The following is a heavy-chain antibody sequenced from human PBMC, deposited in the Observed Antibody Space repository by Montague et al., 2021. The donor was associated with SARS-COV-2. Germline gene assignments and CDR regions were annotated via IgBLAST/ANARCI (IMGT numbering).Heavy chain of an antibody. D-gene: IGHD1-1*01. CDR3: SRGVAGEYWDDGNIRDFSWFDL. Sequence: SETLSLTCTVSGDSISSRSWCWGFLQSPRRELEWIAEFYHTGRTXYNTSLPSRGILSLVKSKNQFSLMLTSVTAADTAVYFCSRGVAGEYWDDGNIRDFSWFDLWGQGILVTVSS. CDR1: GDSISSRSW. V-gene: IGHV4-4*02. CDR2: FYHTGRT. J-gene: IGHJ5*02.